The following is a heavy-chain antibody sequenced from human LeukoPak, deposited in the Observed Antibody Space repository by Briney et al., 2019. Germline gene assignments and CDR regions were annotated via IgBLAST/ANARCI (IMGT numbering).Heavy chain of an antibody. CDR2: VILIFGAS. CDR1: GGTFSSYA. D-gene: IGHD6-19*01. CDR3: ATTYIAVAGTYYYYMDV. V-gene: IGHV1-69*01. Sequence: SVKVSCKASGGTFSSYAISGVRQAPGQGLEWMGGVILIFGASNYAPKFQGRVTITADQSTSTAYLELSSLSSEDTAVYYCATTYIAVAGTYYYYMDVWGKGTTVTVSS. J-gene: IGHJ6*03.